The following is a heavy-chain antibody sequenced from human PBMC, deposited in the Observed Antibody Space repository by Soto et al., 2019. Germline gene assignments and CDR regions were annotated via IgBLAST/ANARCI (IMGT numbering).Heavy chain of an antibody. CDR1: GDSVSSYNAA. J-gene: IGHJ6*02. V-gene: IGHV6-1*01. D-gene: IGHD1-26*01. CDR2: TYYRSKWYN. Sequence: PSQTLSLTCAISGDSVSSYNAAWNWIRQSPSRGLEWLGRTYYRSKWYNDYAVSVKSRLNISPDTSKNQFSLQLNSVDPEDTAVYFCARSRENPRNGMDVWGQGTTVTVSS. CDR3: ARSRENPRNGMDV.